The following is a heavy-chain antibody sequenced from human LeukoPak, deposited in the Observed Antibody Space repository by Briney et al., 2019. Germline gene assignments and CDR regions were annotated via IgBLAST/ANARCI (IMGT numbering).Heavy chain of an antibody. CDR3: ARTQHLVLRSPLDP. V-gene: IGHV1-18*01. Sequence: EASVKVSCKASGYTFTSYGISWVRQAPGQGLEWMGWISAYNGNTNYAQKLQGRITITRNTSISTAYMELSSLRSEDTAVYYCARTQHLVLRSPLDPWGQGTLVTVSS. J-gene: IGHJ5*02. CDR2: ISAYNGNT. CDR1: GYTFTSYG. D-gene: IGHD6-13*01.